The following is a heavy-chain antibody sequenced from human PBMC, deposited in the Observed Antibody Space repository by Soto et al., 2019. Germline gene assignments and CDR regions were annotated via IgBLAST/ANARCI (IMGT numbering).Heavy chain of an antibody. CDR2: IHYSGST. Sequence: SETLSLTCTVSGGSISNKRYYWGWIRQPPGKGLEWIGSIHYSGSTYDNPSLKSRVTISVDTSKNQLSLKLKSVTAADTAVYYCASHVAPGYYTPTSCELLSWFHSSGQGTQVTVSS. J-gene: IGHJ5*01. V-gene: IGHV4-39*01. D-gene: IGHD3-3*01. CDR3: ASHVAPGYYTPTSCELLSWFHS. CDR1: GGSISNKRYY.